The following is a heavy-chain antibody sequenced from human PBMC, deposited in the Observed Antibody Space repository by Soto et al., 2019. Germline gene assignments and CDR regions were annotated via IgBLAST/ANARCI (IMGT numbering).Heavy chain of an antibody. CDR3: ARDRGDCSSVSCYGSFYYGMDV. CDR1: GFIVSSHY. J-gene: IGHJ6*02. D-gene: IGHD2-2*01. Sequence: GGSLRLSCAASGFIVSSHYMSWVRQAPGKGLEWVSAIYSGGSTYYTDSVEGRFIISRDVSKNILYLQMNSLRADDTAVYYCARDRGDCSSVSCYGSFYYGMDVWGQGTTVTVSS. V-gene: IGHV3-53*01. CDR2: IYSGGST.